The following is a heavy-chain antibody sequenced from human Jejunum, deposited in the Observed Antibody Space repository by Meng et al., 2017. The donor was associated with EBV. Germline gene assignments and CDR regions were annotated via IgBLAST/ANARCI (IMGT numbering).Heavy chain of an antibody. J-gene: IGHJ5*02. CDR1: GASFSSSIYY. V-gene: IGHV4-39*01. D-gene: IGHD6-13*01. Sequence: QRQRQGSGPGRVNPSETLSLTCPVSGASFSSSIYYWAWIRQPPGKGLEWIGSTYSSGSTYYNPSLKSRVTISVDTSKNQFSLKLSSVTAADTAVYYCARAPSVAAAGLNNWFDPWGQGTLVTVS. CDR2: TYSSGST. CDR3: ARAPSVAAAGLNNWFDP.